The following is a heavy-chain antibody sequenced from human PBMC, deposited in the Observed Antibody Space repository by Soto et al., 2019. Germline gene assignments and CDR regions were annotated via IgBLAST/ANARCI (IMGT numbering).Heavy chain of an antibody. V-gene: IGHV1-69*01. D-gene: IGHD4-17*01. J-gene: IGHJ4*02. CDR1: GGTFSSYA. CDR3: ARTTVGDYGDFGAKVFDY. Sequence: QVQLVQSGADVKKPGSSVKVSCKASGGTFSSYAISWVRQAPGQGLEWMGGIIPIFGTANYAQKFQGRVTITADESTSTAYTELSSLRSEDTAVYYCARTTVGDYGDFGAKVFDYWGQGTLVTVSS. CDR2: IIPIFGTA.